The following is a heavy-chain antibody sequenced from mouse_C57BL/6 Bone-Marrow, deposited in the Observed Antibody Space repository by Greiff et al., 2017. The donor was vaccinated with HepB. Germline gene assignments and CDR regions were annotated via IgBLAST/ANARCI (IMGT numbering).Heavy chain of an antibody. CDR3: ARLLWLRRGYFDV. CDR2: IDPEDGET. Sequence: EVKLVESGAELVKPGASVKLSCTASGFNIKDYYMHWVKQRTEQGLEWIGRIDPEDGETKYAPKFQGKATITADTSSNTAYLQLSSLTSEDTAVYYCARLLWLRRGYFDVWGTGTTVTVSS. CDR1: GFNIKDYY. J-gene: IGHJ1*03. D-gene: IGHD2-2*01. V-gene: IGHV14-2*01.